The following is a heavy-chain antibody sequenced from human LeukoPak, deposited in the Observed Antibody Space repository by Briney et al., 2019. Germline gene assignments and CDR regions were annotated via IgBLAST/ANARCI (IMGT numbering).Heavy chain of an antibody. CDR2: ISAYNGNT. CDR1: GYTFTSYG. Sequence: RRASVKVSCKASGYTFTSYGISWVRQAHGQGLEWMGWISAYNGNTNYAQKLQGRVTMTTDTSTSTAYMELRSLRSDDTAVYYCARSPRGNWFDPWGQGTLVTVSS. J-gene: IGHJ5*02. V-gene: IGHV1-18*01. CDR3: ARSPRGNWFDP.